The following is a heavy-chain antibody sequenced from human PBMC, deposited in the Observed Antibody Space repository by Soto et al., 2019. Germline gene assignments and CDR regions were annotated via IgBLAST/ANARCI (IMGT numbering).Heavy chain of an antibody. CDR2: IYYSGGT. V-gene: IGHV4-59*08. J-gene: IGHJ4*02. Sequence: SETLSLTCTVSGGSITSFHWSWIRQPPGKGLEWIGYIYYSGGTRYNPSLKSRVTISVDTSKKQFSLTLSSVTAADTAVYYCGADTSGYYQFDYWGQGTLVTVSS. D-gene: IGHD3-22*01. CDR3: GADTSGYYQFDY. CDR1: GGSITSFH.